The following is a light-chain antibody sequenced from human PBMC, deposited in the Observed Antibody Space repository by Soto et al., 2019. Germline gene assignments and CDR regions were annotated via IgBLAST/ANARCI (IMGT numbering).Light chain of an antibody. J-gene: IGLJ3*02. Sequence: QSVLTQPPSASGTPGQRVTISCSGSSSNIGGNTVNWYQQLPGTAPKLLMFANKERPSGVPDRFSASKSGTSASLAINGLQSEDEADYYCATWDDILNGWVFGGGTKVTVL. CDR2: ANK. CDR3: ATWDDILNGWV. V-gene: IGLV1-44*01. CDR1: SSNIGGNT.